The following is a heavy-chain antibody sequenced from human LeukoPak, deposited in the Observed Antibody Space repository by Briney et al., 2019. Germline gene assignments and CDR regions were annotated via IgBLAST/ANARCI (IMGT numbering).Heavy chain of an antibody. Sequence: SKTLSLTCTVSGGSISSGGYYWYWIRQHPGKGLEWIGYIYYSGSTYYNPSLKSRLTISVDTSKNQFSLKLSSVTAADTAVYYCAREVVPAAFAMDVWGQGTTVTVSS. D-gene: IGHD2-2*01. J-gene: IGHJ6*02. CDR1: GGSISSGGYY. CDR2: IYYSGST. CDR3: AREVVPAAFAMDV. V-gene: IGHV4-31*03.